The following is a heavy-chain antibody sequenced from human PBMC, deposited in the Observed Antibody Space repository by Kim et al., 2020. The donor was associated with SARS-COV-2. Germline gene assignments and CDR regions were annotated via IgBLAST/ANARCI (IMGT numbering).Heavy chain of an antibody. Sequence: SETLSLTCTVSGGSISSYYWSWIRQPPGKGLEWIGYIYYSGSTNYNPSLKSRVTISVDTSKNQFSLKLSSVTAADTAVYYCALTGPYRRQLVYKWGQGTLVTVSS. CDR1: GGSISSYY. CDR3: ALTGPYRRQLVYK. V-gene: IGHV4-59*08. CDR2: IYYSGST. J-gene: IGHJ4*02. D-gene: IGHD6-13*01.